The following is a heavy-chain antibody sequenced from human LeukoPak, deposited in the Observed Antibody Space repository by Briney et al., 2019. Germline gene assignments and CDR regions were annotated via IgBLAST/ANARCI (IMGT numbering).Heavy chain of an antibody. CDR3: ARGLWFGEGLDDY. D-gene: IGHD3-10*01. J-gene: IGHJ4*02. CDR2: VFYTGTT. Sequence: SETLSLTCTVSGGSIISYYWSWIRQSPGKGLEWIGYVFYTGTTKYNPSLKSRVTLSIDTSKNQFSLKLTSVTAADTAVYYCARGLWFGEGLDDYWGQGTLVTVSS. CDR1: GGSIISYY. V-gene: IGHV4-59*01.